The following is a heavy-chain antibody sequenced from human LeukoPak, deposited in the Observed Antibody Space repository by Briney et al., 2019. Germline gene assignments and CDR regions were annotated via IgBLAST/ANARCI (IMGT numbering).Heavy chain of an antibody. CDR1: GFTFRSYG. J-gene: IGHJ4*02. CDR2: IWYDGTNK. D-gene: IGHD6-13*01. CDR3: ARKNVAASDY. V-gene: IGHV3-33*01. Sequence: PGKSLRLSCAASGFTFRSYGMPWVRQAPGKGLEWVAVIWYDGTNKDYAESVKGRFTISRDDSKNTLYLQMNSLRAEDTAVYYCARKNVAASDYWGQGTLVTVSS.